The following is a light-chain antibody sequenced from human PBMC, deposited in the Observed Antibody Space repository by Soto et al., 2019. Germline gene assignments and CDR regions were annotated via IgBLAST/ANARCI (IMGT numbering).Light chain of an antibody. CDR1: QSISNW. Sequence: DIHMTHSPSTLPASVLDRVTITFLASQSISNWLAWYQQKPGTAPKVLIYKASTLKSGVPSRFSGSGSGTEFTLTISSLQPDDFATYYCQHYNSYSEAFGQGTKV. CDR3: QHYNSYSEA. CDR2: KAS. J-gene: IGKJ1*01. V-gene: IGKV1-5*03.